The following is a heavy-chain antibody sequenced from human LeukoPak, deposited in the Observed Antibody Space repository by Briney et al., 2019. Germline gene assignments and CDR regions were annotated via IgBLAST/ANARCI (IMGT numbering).Heavy chain of an antibody. CDR1: GYTFTSYY. J-gene: IGHJ4*02. D-gene: IGHD1-26*01. V-gene: IGHV1-46*01. CDR3: TRVGSGSYYDARGLDY. CDR2: INPSGGST. Sequence: ASVKVSCKASGYTFTSYYMHWVRQAPGQGLEWMGIINPSGGSTSYAQKFQGRVTMTRDMSTSTVYMELSSLRSEDTAVYYCTRVGSGSYYDARGLDYWGQGTLVTVSS.